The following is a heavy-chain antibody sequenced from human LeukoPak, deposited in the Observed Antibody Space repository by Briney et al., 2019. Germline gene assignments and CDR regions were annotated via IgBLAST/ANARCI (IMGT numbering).Heavy chain of an antibody. CDR1: GGSISSYY. CDR2: IHYSGST. D-gene: IGHD1-26*01. J-gene: IGHJ4*02. Sequence: PSETLSLTCTVSGGSISSYYWSWIRQPPGTALEWIGYIHYSGSTNYNPSLKSRVTISVDTSKNQFSLKLSSVTAADTAVYYCARQSRGSYYLFDNWGQGTLVTVSS. CDR3: ARQSRGSYYLFDN. V-gene: IGHV4-59*08.